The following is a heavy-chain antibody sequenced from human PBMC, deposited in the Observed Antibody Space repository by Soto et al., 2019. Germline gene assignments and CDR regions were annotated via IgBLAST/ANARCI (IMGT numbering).Heavy chain of an antibody. Sequence: EVQLLESGGGLVQPGGSLRLSCAASGFTFNNYAMTWVRQAPGKGLEWVSAISGGGDTTSYADSVEGRCTVSRDGSKNTLDLQMSSLRAEDTALYYCAKGRGGSGSLTPRVDFWGQGTLVTVSS. J-gene: IGHJ4*02. D-gene: IGHD3-10*01. CDR1: GFTFNNYA. V-gene: IGHV3-23*01. CDR3: AKGRGGSGSLTPRVDF. CDR2: ISGGGDTT.